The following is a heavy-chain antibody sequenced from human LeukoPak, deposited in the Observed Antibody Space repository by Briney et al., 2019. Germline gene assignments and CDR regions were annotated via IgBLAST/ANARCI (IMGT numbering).Heavy chain of an antibody. V-gene: IGHV3-7*01. D-gene: IGHD2-15*01. Sequence: GGSLRLSCAAPGFTLGSYWMAWVRQAPGKELEWVATTKDDGSQKYYVDSVKGRFTISRDNAKNSLYLQMNSLEAEDTATYYCAKYILYHGAFDIWGQGTMVTVSS. CDR2: TKDDGSQK. J-gene: IGHJ3*02. CDR1: GFTLGSYW. CDR3: AKYILYHGAFDI.